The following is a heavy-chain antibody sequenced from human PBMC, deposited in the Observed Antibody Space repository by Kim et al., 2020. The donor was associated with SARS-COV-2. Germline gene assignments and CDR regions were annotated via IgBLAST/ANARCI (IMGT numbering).Heavy chain of an antibody. CDR1: GASINSFS. Sequence: SETLSLSCSVSGASINSFSWAWIRHPAGKPLEWMGRFSMTETTYYNPSLNSRVTMSVDPSKNQFSLKVNSVTAADTAVYYCARDRIVSNTRSYFDSWGQG. J-gene: IGHJ4*02. D-gene: IGHD1-1*01. CDR2: FSMTETT. V-gene: IGHV4-4*07. CDR3: ARDRIVSNTRSYFDS.